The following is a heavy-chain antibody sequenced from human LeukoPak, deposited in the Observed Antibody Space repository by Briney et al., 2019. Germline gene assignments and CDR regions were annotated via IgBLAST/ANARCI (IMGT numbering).Heavy chain of an antibody. J-gene: IGHJ4*02. V-gene: IGHV1-18*01. CDR3: ARDCSSTSCYTGDY. D-gene: IGHD2-2*02. CDR2: ISAYNGRA. Sequence: ASVKVSCKASGYTFTGHYITWVRQAPGQGLEWVGWISAYNGRANYAQKFQGRVTMTIDTSTTTAYMDLRSLTSDDTAMYYCARDCSSTSCYTGDYWGQGTLVTVSS. CDR1: GYTFTGHY.